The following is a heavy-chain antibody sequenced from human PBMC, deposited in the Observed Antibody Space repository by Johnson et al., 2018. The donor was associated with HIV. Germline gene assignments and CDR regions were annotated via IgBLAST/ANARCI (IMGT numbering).Heavy chain of an antibody. V-gene: IGHV3-30*04. Sequence: HVQLVESGGGVVQPGRSLRLSCAASGFSFSNYAMHWVRQAPGKGLEWVAVISYDGSNKYYADSVKGRFTISRDNSKNTLYLQMNSLRAGDSAVYYCARVGGSWMLDAFDIWGQGTVVTVSS. D-gene: IGHD3-10*01. CDR3: ARVGGSWMLDAFDI. CDR2: ISYDGSNK. J-gene: IGHJ3*02. CDR1: GFSFSNYA.